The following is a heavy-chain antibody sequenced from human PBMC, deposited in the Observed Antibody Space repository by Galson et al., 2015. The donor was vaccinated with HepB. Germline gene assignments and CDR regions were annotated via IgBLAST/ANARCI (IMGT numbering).Heavy chain of an antibody. CDR1: GFIFNSYT. Sequence: SLRLSCAASGFIFNSYTINWVRQAPGKGLEWVSSISSSSSTIYYADSVKGRFTISRDNAKNSLYLQMNSLRAEDTAVYYCARDSLRGDYVRPQKWDYWGQGTLVTVSS. CDR3: ARDSLRGDYVRPQKWDY. V-gene: IGHV3-48*01. D-gene: IGHD4-17*01. CDR2: ISSSSSTI. J-gene: IGHJ4*02.